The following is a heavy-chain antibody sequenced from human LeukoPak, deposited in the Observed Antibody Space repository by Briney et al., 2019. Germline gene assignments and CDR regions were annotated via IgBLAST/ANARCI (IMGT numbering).Heavy chain of an antibody. D-gene: IGHD1-1*01. CDR1: GFTFSSYA. CDR2: IYSGGNT. J-gene: IGHJ6*02. CDR3: ASGIESSTYYYYYYGMDV. Sequence: GGSLRLSCAASGFTFSSYAMSWVRQAPGKGLEWVSVIYSGGNTYYADSVKGRFTISRDNSKNTLYLQMNSLRAEDTAVYYCASGIESSTYYYYYYGMDVWGQGTTVTVSS. V-gene: IGHV3-66*01.